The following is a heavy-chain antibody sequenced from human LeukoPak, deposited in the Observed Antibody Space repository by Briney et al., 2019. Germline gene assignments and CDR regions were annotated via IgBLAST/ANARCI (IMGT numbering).Heavy chain of an antibody. CDR3: ARYIWGSYPTFEDY. J-gene: IGHJ4*02. D-gene: IGHD3-16*02. CDR1: GGSISSYY. Sequence: SETLSLTCTVSGGSISSYYWSWIRQPPGKGLEWIGYIPYSGSTNYNPSLKSRVTISVDTSKNQLSLKLNSVTAGDTAVYYCARYIWGSYPTFEDYWGQGSLVTVSS. CDR2: IPYSGST. V-gene: IGHV4-59*01.